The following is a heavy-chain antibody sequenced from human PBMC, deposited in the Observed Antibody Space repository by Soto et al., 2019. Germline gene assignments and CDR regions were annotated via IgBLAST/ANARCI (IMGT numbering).Heavy chain of an antibody. CDR1: GGSISSSSYY. J-gene: IGHJ6*02. CDR2: IYYSGST. CDR3: ARDELGYCSGGSCYRTYYYYGMDV. Sequence: SEALSLTCTVSGGSISSSSYYWGWLRHPPGKGLEWIGSIYYSGSTYYNPSLKSRVTISVDTSKNQFSLKLSSVTAADTAAYYCARDELGYCSGGSCYRTYYYYGMDVWGQGTTVT. V-gene: IGHV4-39*02. D-gene: IGHD2-15*01.